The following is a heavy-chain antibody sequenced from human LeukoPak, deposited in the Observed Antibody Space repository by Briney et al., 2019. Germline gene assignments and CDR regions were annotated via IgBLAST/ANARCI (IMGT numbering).Heavy chain of an antibody. CDR3: AKVQGYYYDSSRYIDY. Sequence: GGSLRLSCAASGFTFSSYAMSWVRQAPGKGLEWVSAISGSGGSTYYADSVKGRFTISRDNSKNTLYLQMNSLRAEDTAVYYCAKVQGYYYDSSRYIDYWGQGTLVTVSP. CDR2: ISGSGGST. CDR1: GFTFSSYA. J-gene: IGHJ4*02. V-gene: IGHV3-23*01. D-gene: IGHD3-22*01.